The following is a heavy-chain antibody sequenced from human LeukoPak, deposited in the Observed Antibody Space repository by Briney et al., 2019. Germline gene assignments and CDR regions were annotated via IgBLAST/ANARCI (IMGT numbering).Heavy chain of an antibody. Sequence: GGSLRLSCAASGVTVSNNFMSWVRQAPGKGLEWVPVIYGGGSTYYADSVKGRFTISRDTSKNTLYLQMNSLRAEDTAVYYCASWPGGWYGEDSWGQGTLVTVSS. CDR2: IYGGGST. CDR3: ASWPGGWYGEDS. J-gene: IGHJ4*02. V-gene: IGHV3-53*01. D-gene: IGHD6-19*01. CDR1: GVTVSNNF.